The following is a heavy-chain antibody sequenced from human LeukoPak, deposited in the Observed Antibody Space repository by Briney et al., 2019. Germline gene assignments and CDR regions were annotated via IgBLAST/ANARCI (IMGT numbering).Heavy chain of an antibody. D-gene: IGHD6-13*01. Sequence: ASVKVSCKASGYTFTSYGISWVRQAPGQGLEWMGWISAYNGNTNYAQKLQGRVTMTTDTSTSTAYMELRSLRSDDTAVYYCVYSSSGLLFDYWGQGTLVTVSS. CDR2: ISAYNGNT. J-gene: IGHJ4*02. CDR1: GYTFTSYG. CDR3: VYSSSGLLFDY. V-gene: IGHV1-18*01.